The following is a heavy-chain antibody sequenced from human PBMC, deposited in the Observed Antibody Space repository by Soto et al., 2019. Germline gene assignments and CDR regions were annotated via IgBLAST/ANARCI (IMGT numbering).Heavy chain of an antibody. Sequence: GGSLRLSCAASGFTFSDYYMSWIRQAPGKGLEWVSYISSSGSTIYYADSVKGQFTISRDNAKNSLYLQMNSLRAEDTAVYYCARGYDPAHPEYFDYWGQGTLVTVSS. J-gene: IGHJ4*02. CDR1: GFTFSDYY. D-gene: IGHD3-3*01. CDR3: ARGYDPAHPEYFDY. V-gene: IGHV3-11*01. CDR2: ISSSGSTI.